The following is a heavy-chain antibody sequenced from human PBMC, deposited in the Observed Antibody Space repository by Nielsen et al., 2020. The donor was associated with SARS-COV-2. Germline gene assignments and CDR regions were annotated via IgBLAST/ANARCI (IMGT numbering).Heavy chain of an antibody. CDR2: IYHSGST. CDR1: GYSISSGYY. D-gene: IGHD1-26*01. V-gene: IGHV4-38-2*02. J-gene: IGHJ4*02. CDR3: ATNIVGATPQYYFDY. Sequence: SETLSLTCTVSGYSISSGYYWGWIRQPPGKGLEWIGSIYHSGSTYYNPSLKSRVTISVDTSKNQFSLKLSSVTAADTAVYYCATNIVGATPQYYFDYWGQGTLVTVSS.